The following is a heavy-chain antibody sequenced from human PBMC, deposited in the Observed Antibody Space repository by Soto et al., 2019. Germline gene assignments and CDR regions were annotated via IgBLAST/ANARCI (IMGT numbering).Heavy chain of an antibody. CDR3: ARVKIAGFDP. CDR2: IYYSGST. Sequence: SETLSLTCTVSGGSISSGGYYWSWIRQHPGKGLEWIGYIYYSGSTYYNPSLKSRVTISVDTSKNQFSLKLSPVTAADTAVYYCARVKIAGFDPWGQGTLVTVSS. J-gene: IGHJ5*02. CDR1: GGSISSGGYY. V-gene: IGHV4-31*03.